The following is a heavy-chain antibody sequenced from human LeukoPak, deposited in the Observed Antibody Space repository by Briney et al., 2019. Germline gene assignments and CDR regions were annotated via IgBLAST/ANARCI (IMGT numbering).Heavy chain of an antibody. J-gene: IGHJ2*01. CDR1: GYTFIDYY. V-gene: IGHV1-2*06. CDR2: INPNRGDT. CDR3: ARNPDEHWLDESENWYFDL. Sequence: ASVKVTCKASGYTFIDYYLHWLRQAPGQGLEWMGRINPNRGDTKPAQKFQGRVTMTRDTSISVAYMELSSLQSDDTAVYYCARNPDEHWLDESENWYFDLWGSGTLVTVSS. D-gene: IGHD6-19*01.